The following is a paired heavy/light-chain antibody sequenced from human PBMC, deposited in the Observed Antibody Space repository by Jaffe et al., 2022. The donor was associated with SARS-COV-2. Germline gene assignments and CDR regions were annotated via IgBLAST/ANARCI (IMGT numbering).Heavy chain of an antibody. V-gene: IGHV4-39*01. J-gene: IGHJ4*02. CDR2: IYYTGST. Sequence: QLQLQESGPGLVKPSETLSLTCTVSDDSINNITYYWGWIRQPPGKGLEWVATIYYTGSTSYNPSLKSRVTMSKDTSKNQFSLKLTSVSAADTAVYYCARLRVAAADYWGQGTLVTVSS. D-gene: IGHD2-2*01. CDR3: ARLRVAAADY. CDR1: DDSINNITYY.
Light chain of an antibody. CDR3: SSYAGNSLPKV. Sequence: QSALTQPPSASGSPGQSVTISCTGTSSDVGGYKYVSWYQQHPGKAPKLMIYEVSKRPSGVPDRFSGSKSGNTASLTVSGLQTEDEADYYCSSYAGNSLPKVFGGGTKLTVL. CDR2: EVS. V-gene: IGLV2-8*01. CDR1: SSDVGGYKY. J-gene: IGLJ2*01.